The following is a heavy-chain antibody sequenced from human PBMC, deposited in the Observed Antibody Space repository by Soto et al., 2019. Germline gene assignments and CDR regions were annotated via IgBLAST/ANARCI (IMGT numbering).Heavy chain of an antibody. D-gene: IGHD5-12*01. Sequence: SETLSLTCAVSGGPISSGDYYWSWIRQPPGKGLEWIGYMFYRGSADYNPSLKSRVSISVDTSKNQFSLDLTSVTAADTAVYYCAREALRGYGYYFDSWGQGTLVTVS. J-gene: IGHJ4*02. CDR1: GGPISSGDYY. CDR2: MFYRGSA. CDR3: AREALRGYGYYFDS. V-gene: IGHV4-30-4*01.